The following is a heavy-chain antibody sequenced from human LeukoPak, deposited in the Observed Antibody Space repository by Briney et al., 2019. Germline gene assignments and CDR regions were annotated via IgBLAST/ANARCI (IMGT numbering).Heavy chain of an antibody. CDR1: GASISSYY. V-gene: IGHV4-4*09. CDR2: IHNSGTI. Sequence: PSETLSLTCTVSGASISSYYWNWIRQPPGKGLEWIGYIHNSGTINYNPSPKSRVTISVDTSKNQFSLKMNSVTAADTAVYYCARTYYDASGFDYWGQGTLVTVSS. D-gene: IGHD3-22*01. J-gene: IGHJ4*02. CDR3: ARTYYDASGFDY.